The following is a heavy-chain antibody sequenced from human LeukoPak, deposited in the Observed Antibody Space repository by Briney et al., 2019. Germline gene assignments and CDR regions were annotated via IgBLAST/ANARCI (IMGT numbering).Heavy chain of an antibody. D-gene: IGHD3-22*01. V-gene: IGHV4-30-4*01. CDR2: IYYSGTT. J-gene: IGHJ4*02. Sequence: SQTLSLTRTVSGGSLSSGVYYWSCIRQPPGTGVEGLGYIYYSGTTYYHPLLKSRVTISVDTSNNQCLLKLSSGPAADTAVYYCASWPPFTLIGIDYWGQGTLVTVSS. CDR3: ASWPPFTLIGIDY. CDR1: GGSLSSGVYY.